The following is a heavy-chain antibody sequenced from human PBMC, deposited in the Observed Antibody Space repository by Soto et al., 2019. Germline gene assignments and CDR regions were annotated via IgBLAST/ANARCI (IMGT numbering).Heavy chain of an antibody. CDR1: GGSISSSSYY. CDR3: ARRAHVDIVATIAWFDP. Sequence: QLQPQESGPGLVKPSETLSLTCTVSGGSISSSSYYWGWIRQPPGKGLEWIGSIYYSGSTYYNPSLKSRVTISVDTSKNHFSLKLSSVTAADTAVYYCARRAHVDIVATIAWFDPWGQGTLVTVSS. CDR2: IYYSGST. D-gene: IGHD5-12*01. V-gene: IGHV4-39*02. J-gene: IGHJ5*02.